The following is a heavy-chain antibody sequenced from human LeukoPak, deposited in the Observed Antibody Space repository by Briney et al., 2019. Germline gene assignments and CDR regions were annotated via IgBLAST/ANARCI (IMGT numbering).Heavy chain of an antibody. Sequence: SETLSLTCAVYGGSFSGYYWSWIRQPPGKGLEWIGEINHSGSTNYNPSLKSRVTISVDTSKNQFSLKLSSVTAADTAVYYCARGLGMLLWFGELLFHPYYMDVWGKGTTVTVSS. V-gene: IGHV4-34*01. J-gene: IGHJ6*03. CDR2: INHSGST. CDR3: ARGLGMLLWFGELLFHPYYMDV. CDR1: GGSFSGYY. D-gene: IGHD3-10*01.